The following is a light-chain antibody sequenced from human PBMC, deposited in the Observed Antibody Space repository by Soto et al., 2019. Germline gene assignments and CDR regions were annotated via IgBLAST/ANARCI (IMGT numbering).Light chain of an antibody. V-gene: IGLV2-14*01. CDR1: ISDIGSYNY. CDR3: SSYRSDSTLV. J-gene: IGLJ2*01. CDR2: AVT. Sequence: QSVLTQPASVSGSPGQSITISCTGTISDIGSYNYVSWYQQHPGKAPKLLIYAVTYRPSGVSNRFSASKSGNTASLTISGLQAEDEADYYCSSYRSDSTLVFGGGTQLTVL.